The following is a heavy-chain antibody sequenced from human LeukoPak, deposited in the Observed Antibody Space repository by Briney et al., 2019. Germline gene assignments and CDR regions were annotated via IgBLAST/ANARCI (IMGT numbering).Heavy chain of an antibody. D-gene: IGHD3-16*02. Sequence: GGSLRLSCAASGFTFSSYAMSWVRQAPGKGLEWVSAISGSGGSTYYADSVKGRFTISRDNSKNTLFLQMDRLRAEDTAVYFCAKRGVVVRVFLVGFHKEAYYFDSWGQGAQVTVSS. CDR2: ISGSGGST. CDR3: AKRGVVVRVFLVGFHKEAYYFDS. CDR1: GFTFSSYA. J-gene: IGHJ4*02. V-gene: IGHV3-23*01.